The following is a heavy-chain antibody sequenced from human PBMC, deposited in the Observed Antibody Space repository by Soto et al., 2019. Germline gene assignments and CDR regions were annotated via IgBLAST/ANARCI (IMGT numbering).Heavy chain of an antibody. CDR1: GYTFTNYG. CDR2: ISTYNVNT. V-gene: IGHV1-18*04. D-gene: IGHD4-17*01. Sequence: SVKVSCKASGYTFTNYGINWVRQAPGQGLEWMGWISTYNVNTYYAQKFKGRATLTTDTSTNTAYMELRSLTSDDTAVYYCARALTVTTSLDLWGLGTLVTVSS. J-gene: IGHJ5*02. CDR3: ARALTVTTSLDL.